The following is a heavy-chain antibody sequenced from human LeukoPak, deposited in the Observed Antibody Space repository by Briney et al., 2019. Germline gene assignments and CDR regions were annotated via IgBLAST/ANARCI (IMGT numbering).Heavy chain of an antibody. Sequence: ASETLSLTCTVSGGSISSYYWSWIRQPPGKGLEWIGYIYYSGSTNYNPSLKSRVTISVDTSKNQFSLKLSSVTAADTAVYYCGTGIVTGYYSMDVWGQGTTVTVSS. CDR3: GTGIVTGYYSMDV. V-gene: IGHV4-59*08. D-gene: IGHD3-9*01. J-gene: IGHJ6*02. CDR2: IYYSGST. CDR1: GGSISSYY.